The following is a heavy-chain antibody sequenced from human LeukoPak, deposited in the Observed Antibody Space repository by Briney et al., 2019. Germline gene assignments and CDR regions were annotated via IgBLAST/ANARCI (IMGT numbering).Heavy chain of an antibody. CDR3: AKGHSVNYYNCDS. D-gene: IGHD1-26*01. J-gene: IGHJ4*02. V-gene: IGHV3-23*01. CDR1: GFTFSNYA. CDR2: INNGGGST. Sequence: GGSLRLSCAASGFTFSNYAMNWVRQAPGKGLEWVSSINNGGGSTYCAASVKGRFTISRDNSKNTLSLQMNSLRAEDTAVYYCAKGHSVNYYNCDSWGPGTLVTVSS.